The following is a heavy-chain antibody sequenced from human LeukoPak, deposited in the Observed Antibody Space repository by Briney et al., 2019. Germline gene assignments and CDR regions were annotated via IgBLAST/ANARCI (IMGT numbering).Heavy chain of an antibody. Sequence: GGSLRLSCAASGFTFSDYYMSWIRQAPGKGLEWVSYISYSGSITTYADSVKGRFTISRDNAKNSLYLQMNSLRAEDMAVYYCARAYYRRITYTAYHFDDWGQGTLVTVSS. D-gene: IGHD3-16*01. CDR2: ISYSGSIT. CDR1: GFTFSDYY. J-gene: IGHJ4*02. CDR3: ARAYYRRITYTAYHFDD. V-gene: IGHV3-11*01.